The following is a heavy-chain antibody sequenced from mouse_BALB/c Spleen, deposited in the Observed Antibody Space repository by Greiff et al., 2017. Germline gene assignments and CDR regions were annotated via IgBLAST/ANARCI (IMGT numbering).Heavy chain of an antibody. D-gene: IGHD1-1*02. V-gene: IGHV1-87*01. CDR1: GYTFTSYW. Sequence: VQLVESGAELARPGASVKLSCKASGYTFTSYWMQWVKQRPGQGLEWIGAIYPGDGDTRYTQKFKSKATLTVDKSSSTAYMQLSSLTSEDSAVYYCARGSPAYWGQGTLVTVSA. CDR2: IYPGDGDT. CDR3: ARGSPAY. J-gene: IGHJ3*01.